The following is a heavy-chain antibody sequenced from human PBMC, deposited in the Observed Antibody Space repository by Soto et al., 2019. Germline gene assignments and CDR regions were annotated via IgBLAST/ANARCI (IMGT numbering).Heavy chain of an antibody. CDR1: GGPVSSGDSY. Sequence: QVQLQESGPGLVKPSQTLSLTCTVSGGPVSSGDSYWSWIRQPPGKGLEWIGYMYDRGSTYYNPSLKSRVTMSVDTSKNQLSLKLRSVTVADTAVYYCAGRNENVPWLAFDYWGQGALVTVSS. CDR3: AGRNENVPWLAFDY. D-gene: IGHD6-19*01. CDR2: MYDRGST. V-gene: IGHV4-30-4*01. J-gene: IGHJ4*02.